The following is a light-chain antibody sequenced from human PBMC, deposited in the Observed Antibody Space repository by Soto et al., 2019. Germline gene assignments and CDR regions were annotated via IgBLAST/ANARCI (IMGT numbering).Light chain of an antibody. V-gene: IGKV1-39*01. J-gene: IGKJ1*01. CDR1: QSISSY. CDR2: GAS. CDR3: QESYNTPLA. Sequence: DIQMTQSPSSLSASVGDRVTITCRASQSISSYLNWYQQKPGKAPKLLIYGASSLQSGVPSRFSGSGSGTDFTLTISSLQPEDFATYYCQESYNTPLAFGQGTKVDIK.